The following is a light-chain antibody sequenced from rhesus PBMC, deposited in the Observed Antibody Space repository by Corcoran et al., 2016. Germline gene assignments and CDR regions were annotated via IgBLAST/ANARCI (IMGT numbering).Light chain of an antibody. V-gene: IGKV1-33*02. CDR2: AAS. CDR3: QQDYSSPLT. J-gene: IGKJ4*01. CDR1: QGITNA. Sequence: DVQMSQSPSSLSVSVGDKVTITCRASQGITNALAWYQQKPGKAPKLLVFAASSLGSGVPSRFSGSRSGTDFTLTIGSLQPEDFGTYYCQQDYSSPLTCGGGTKVDLK.